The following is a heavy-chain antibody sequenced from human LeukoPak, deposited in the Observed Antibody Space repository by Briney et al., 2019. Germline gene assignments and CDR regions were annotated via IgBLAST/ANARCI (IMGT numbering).Heavy chain of an antibody. D-gene: IGHD6-13*01. CDR2: IYPGNSDT. J-gene: IGHJ4*02. Sequence: GESLKISCKGSGYSFTSYWIGWVRQVPGKGLEWMGLIYPGNSDTKYSPSFQGQVTFSVDKSISTAYLHWSSLKASDTAMYYCARFGYTCSLDYWGQGTLVTVSS. V-gene: IGHV5-51*01. CDR3: ARFGYTCSLDY. CDR1: GYSFTSYW.